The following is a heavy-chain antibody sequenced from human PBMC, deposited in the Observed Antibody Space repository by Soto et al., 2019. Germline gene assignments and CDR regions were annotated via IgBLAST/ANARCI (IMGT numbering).Heavy chain of an antibody. J-gene: IGHJ4*02. V-gene: IGHV4-4*02. CDR3: ARSTVTEDY. D-gene: IGHD4-17*01. CDR2: IYHSGST. Sequence: QVQLQESGPGLVKPSGTLSLTCAVSGASISSNNWWSWVRQPPGKGLEWVGEIYHSGSTNYNLSLKSRVTISIDKSKNKVSLKMSSVTAADTAVYYCARSTVTEDYWGQGTLVTVSS. CDR1: GASISSNNW.